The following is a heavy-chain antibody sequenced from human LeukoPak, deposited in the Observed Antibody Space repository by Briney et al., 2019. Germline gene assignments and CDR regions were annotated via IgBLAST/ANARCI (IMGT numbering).Heavy chain of an antibody. V-gene: IGHV4-59*01. CDR1: GGSISSYY. CDR2: IYYSGST. Sequence: PSETLSLTCTVSGGSISSYYWSWIWQPPGKGLEWIGYIYYSGSTNYNPSLKSRVTISVDTSKNQFSLKLSSVTVADTAVYYCARDRFGGYGAFDIWGQGTMVTVSS. CDR3: ARDRFGGYGAFDI. D-gene: IGHD3-22*01. J-gene: IGHJ3*02.